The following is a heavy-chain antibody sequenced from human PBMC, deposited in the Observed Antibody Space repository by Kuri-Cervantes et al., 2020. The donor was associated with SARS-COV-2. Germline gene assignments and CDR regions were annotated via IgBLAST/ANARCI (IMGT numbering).Heavy chain of an antibody. Sequence: VKVSCKASGGTFSSYAISWVRQAPGQGLEWMGGIIPIFGTANYAQKFQGRVTITTDESTSTAYMELSSLRSEDTAVYYCAHVEMATNHGEYYFDHWGQGTLVTVSS. V-gene: IGHV1-69*05. D-gene: IGHD5-24*01. CDR2: IIPIFGTA. CDR3: AHVEMATNHGEYYFDH. J-gene: IGHJ4*02. CDR1: GGTFSSYA.